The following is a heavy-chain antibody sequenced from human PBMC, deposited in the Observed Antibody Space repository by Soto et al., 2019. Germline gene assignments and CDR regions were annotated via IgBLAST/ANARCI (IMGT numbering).Heavy chain of an antibody. Sequence: GGSLRLSCAASGFTFSSYSMNWVRQAPGKGLDWVSSISSSSSYIYYADSVKGRFTISRDNAKNSLYLQMNSLRAEDTAVDYCARDLPPYSGSYFDYWGQGTLVTVSS. V-gene: IGHV3-21*01. D-gene: IGHD1-26*01. J-gene: IGHJ4*02. CDR3: ARDLPPYSGSYFDY. CDR2: ISSSSSYI. CDR1: GFTFSSYS.